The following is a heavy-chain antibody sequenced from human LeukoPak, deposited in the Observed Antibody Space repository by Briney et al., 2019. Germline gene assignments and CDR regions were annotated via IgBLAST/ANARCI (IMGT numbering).Heavy chain of an antibody. CDR2: IIPIFGTA. V-gene: IGHV1-69*13. CDR3: ARYSQGVSYFDY. CDR1: GGTFSSYA. D-gene: IGHD5-18*01. J-gene: IGHJ4*02. Sequence: VASVTVSCKASGGTFSSYAISWVRQAPGQGREWMGGIIPIFGTANYAQKFQGRVTITADESTSTAYMELSSLRSEDTAVYYCARYSQGVSYFDYWGQGTLVTVSS.